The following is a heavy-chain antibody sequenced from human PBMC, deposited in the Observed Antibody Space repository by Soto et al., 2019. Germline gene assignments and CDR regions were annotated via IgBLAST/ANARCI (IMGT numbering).Heavy chain of an antibody. CDR3: ARDATIFGVARVGNWFDP. CDR1: GFTFSSYS. D-gene: IGHD3-3*01. Sequence: GGSLRLSCAASGFTFSSYSMNWVRQAPGKGLEWVSYISSSSSTIYYADSVKGRFTISRDNAKNSLYLQMNSLRAEDTAVYYCARDATIFGVARVGNWFDPWGQGTLVTVSS. CDR2: ISSSSSTI. V-gene: IGHV3-48*01. J-gene: IGHJ5*02.